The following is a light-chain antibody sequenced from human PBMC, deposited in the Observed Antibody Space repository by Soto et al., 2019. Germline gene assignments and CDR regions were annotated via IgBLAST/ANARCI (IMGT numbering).Light chain of an antibody. Sequence: EVVLAQSPGTLSLSPGERVTLSCRASQTITNNYVAWYQQKPGQAHRLLISAAASRAAGVPDRFSGSGSGTGFTLSISGLEPEDCAVYYCQQYGASTPCTFGQGTKLEIK. V-gene: IGKV3-20*01. CDR3: QQYGASTPCT. CDR2: AAA. CDR1: QTITNNY. J-gene: IGKJ2*02.